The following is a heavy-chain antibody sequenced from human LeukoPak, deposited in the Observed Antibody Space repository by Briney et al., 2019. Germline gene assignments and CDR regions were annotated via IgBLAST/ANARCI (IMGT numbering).Heavy chain of an antibody. V-gene: IGHV3-7*01. J-gene: IGHJ4*02. CDR1: GFTFSSYA. Sequence: GGSLRLSCAASGFTFSSYAMSWVRQAPGKGLEWVANIKQDGSEKYYVDSVKGRFTISRDNAKNSLYLQMNSLRAEDTAVYYCAREWGGVGATTPFDYWGQGTLVTVSS. D-gene: IGHD1-26*01. CDR2: IKQDGSEK. CDR3: AREWGGVGATTPFDY.